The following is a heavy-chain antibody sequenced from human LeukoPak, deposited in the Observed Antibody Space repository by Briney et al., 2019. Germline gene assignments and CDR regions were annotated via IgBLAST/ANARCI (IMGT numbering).Heavy chain of an antibody. Sequence: GGSLRLSCAASGIAVSSNYMSWVRQAPGKGLEWVSVIYSGGSTYYADSVKGRFTISRDDSKNTLCLQMNSMRAEDTAVYYCARGGSYNRGYFDYWGQGTLVTVSS. J-gene: IGHJ4*02. CDR1: GIAVSSNY. CDR2: IYSGGST. CDR3: ARGGSYNRGYFDY. V-gene: IGHV3-53*01. D-gene: IGHD5-24*01.